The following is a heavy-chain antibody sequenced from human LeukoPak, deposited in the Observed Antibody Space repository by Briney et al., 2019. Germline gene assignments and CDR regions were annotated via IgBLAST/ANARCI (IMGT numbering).Heavy chain of an antibody. Sequence: GGSLRLSCAASGFTFDDYGRSWVRQAPGKGLEWVSGINWNGGSTGYADSVKGRFTISRDNAKNSLYLQMNSLRAEDTALYYCARTYSSGWDDYYYYYMDVWGKGTTVTVSS. D-gene: IGHD6-19*01. V-gene: IGHV3-20*04. J-gene: IGHJ6*03. CDR1: GFTFDDYG. CDR3: ARTYSSGWDDYYYYYMDV. CDR2: INWNGGST.